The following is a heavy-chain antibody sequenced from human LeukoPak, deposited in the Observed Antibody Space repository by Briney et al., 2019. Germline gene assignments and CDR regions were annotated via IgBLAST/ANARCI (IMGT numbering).Heavy chain of an antibody. V-gene: IGHV3-7*03. CDR1: GFIFSTYW. D-gene: IGHD3-22*01. Sequence: GGSLSLSCAASGFIFSTYWMSWVRQAPGKGLEWVATIKQDGSDKYYVDSVKGRFTISRDNAKNSLYLQMNSLRAEDTAVYYCARGLYYYDSSAVLGGYWGQGTLVTVSS. J-gene: IGHJ4*02. CDR3: ARGLYYYDSSAVLGGY. CDR2: IKQDGSDK.